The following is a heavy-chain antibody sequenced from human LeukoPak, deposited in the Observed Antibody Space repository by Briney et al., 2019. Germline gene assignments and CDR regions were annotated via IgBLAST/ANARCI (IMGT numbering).Heavy chain of an antibody. CDR1: GFTFSSYE. Sequence: AGGSLRLSCAASGFTFSSYEMNWVRQAPGKGLEWVSFISSSSSYIYYADSVKGRFTVSRDNAKNSLYLQMNSLRAEDTAVYYCARDGPYSGSYYDYWGQGTLVTVSS. CDR3: ARDGPYSGSYYDY. V-gene: IGHV3-21*01. D-gene: IGHD1-26*01. J-gene: IGHJ4*02. CDR2: ISSSSSYI.